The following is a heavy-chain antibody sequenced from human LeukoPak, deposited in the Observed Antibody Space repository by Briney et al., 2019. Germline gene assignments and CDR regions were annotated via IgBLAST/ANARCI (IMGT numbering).Heavy chain of an antibody. CDR1: GFTFSSHG. CDR3: ARESDHSVSQVDFDL. Sequence: GGSLRLSCAASGFTFSSHGMSWVRQAPGKGLEWVSTISGSGDNTYYADSVKGRFTISRDNSKNTLYLQMNSLRAEDTAVYYCARESDHSVSQVDFDLWGQGTMVTVSS. J-gene: IGHJ3*01. D-gene: IGHD1-14*01. CDR2: ISGSGDNT. V-gene: IGHV3-23*01.